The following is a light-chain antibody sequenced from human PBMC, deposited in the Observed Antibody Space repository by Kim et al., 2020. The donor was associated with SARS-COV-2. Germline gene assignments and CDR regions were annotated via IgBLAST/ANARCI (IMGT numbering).Light chain of an antibody. J-gene: IGLJ2*01. Sequence: SYELTQPPSVSVSPGQTASITCSGDKLGDKYACWYQQKPGQSPVLVIYQDSKRPSGIPERFSGSNSGNTATLTISGTQAMDEADYYCQAWDSSTAGVGGG. V-gene: IGLV3-1*01. CDR3: QAWDSSTAG. CDR1: KLGDKY. CDR2: QDS.